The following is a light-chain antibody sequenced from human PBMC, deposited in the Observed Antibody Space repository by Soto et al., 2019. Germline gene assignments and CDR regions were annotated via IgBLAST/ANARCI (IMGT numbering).Light chain of an antibody. Sequence: QSALTQPASVSGSPGQSITISCTGTSSDVGGYNYVSWYQQHPGKAPKLMIYDVSNRPSGVSNRFSGSKSGNTASLTISGLKAEDEADYYYTSYTSSSLYVFGSGTKLTVL. V-gene: IGLV2-14*03. CDR2: DVS. CDR3: TSYTSSSLYV. CDR1: SSDVGGYNY. J-gene: IGLJ1*01.